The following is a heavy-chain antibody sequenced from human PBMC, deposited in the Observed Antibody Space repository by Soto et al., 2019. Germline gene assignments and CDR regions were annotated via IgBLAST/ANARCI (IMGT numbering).Heavy chain of an antibody. CDR2: IYYSGST. CDR1: GGSISSYY. CDR3: ARLYGDFENNWFDP. V-gene: IGHV4-59*01. J-gene: IGHJ5*02. D-gene: IGHD4-17*01. Sequence: QVQLQESGPGLVKPSETLSLTCTVSGGSISSYYWSWIRQPPGKGLEWIGYIYYSGSTNYNPSLKSRVTTSVDTSKNQFSLKLSSVTAADTAVYYCARLYGDFENNWFDPWGQGTLVTVSS.